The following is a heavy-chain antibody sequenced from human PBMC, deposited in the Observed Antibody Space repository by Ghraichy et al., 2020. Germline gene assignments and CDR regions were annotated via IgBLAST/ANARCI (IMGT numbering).Heavy chain of an antibody. J-gene: IGHJ6*02. D-gene: IGHD2/OR15-2a*01. Sequence: SVKVSCKASGGTFSSYAISWVRQAPGQGLEWMGGIIPIFGTANYAQKFQGRVTITADESTSTAYMELSSLRSEDTAVYYCARDFSNYYYGMDVWGQGTTVTVSS. V-gene: IGHV1-69*13. CDR2: IIPIFGTA. CDR3: ARDFSNYYYGMDV. CDR1: GGTFSSYA.